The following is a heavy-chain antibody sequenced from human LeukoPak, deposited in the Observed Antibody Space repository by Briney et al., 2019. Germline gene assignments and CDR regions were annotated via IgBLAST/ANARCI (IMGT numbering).Heavy chain of an antibody. Sequence: ASVKVSCKASGGTFSSYAISWVRQAPGQGLEWMGGIIPIFGTANYAQKFQGRVTITADESTSTAYMELSSLRSEDTAVYYCARDHIVVVPAAIEEDYYYGMDVWGQGTTVTVSS. D-gene: IGHD2-2*01. CDR3: ARDHIVVVPAAIEEDYYYGMDV. V-gene: IGHV1-69*13. CDR1: GGTFSSYA. J-gene: IGHJ6*02. CDR2: IIPIFGTA.